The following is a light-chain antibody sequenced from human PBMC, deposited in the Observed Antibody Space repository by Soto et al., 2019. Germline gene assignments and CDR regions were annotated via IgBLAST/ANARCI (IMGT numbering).Light chain of an antibody. Sequence: EIVMTQSQATLSVSPGERATLSCRASQSVSSNLAWYQQKPGQAPRLLIYGASTRATGIPARFSGSGSGTEFTLTISSLQSEDVAVYYCQQYNNLALTFGGGTKVEIK. J-gene: IGKJ4*01. CDR2: GAS. CDR3: QQYNNLALT. CDR1: QSVSSN. V-gene: IGKV3D-15*01.